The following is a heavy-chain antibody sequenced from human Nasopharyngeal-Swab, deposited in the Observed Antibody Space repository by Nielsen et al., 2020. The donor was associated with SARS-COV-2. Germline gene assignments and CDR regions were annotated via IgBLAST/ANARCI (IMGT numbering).Heavy chain of an antibody. V-gene: IGHV4-31*03. J-gene: IGHJ4*02. CDR2: IHYSGRT. CDR3: AREGSAAFFDY. Sequence: SEPLSLTCTVSGGSISSGGYYWSWIRQHPGKGLEWIGYIHYSGRTYYNPSLKSRVTISVDTSKNQFSLKLSSVNAADTAVYYCAREGSAAFFDYWGQGTLVTVSS. D-gene: IGHD3-16*01. CDR1: GGSISSGGYY.